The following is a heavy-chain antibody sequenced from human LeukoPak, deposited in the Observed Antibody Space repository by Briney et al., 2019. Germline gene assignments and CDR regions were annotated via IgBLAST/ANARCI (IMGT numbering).Heavy chain of an antibody. J-gene: IGHJ4*02. CDR1: GGSISTNICY. V-gene: IGHV4-39*01. Sequence: SETLSLTCTVSGGSISTNICYWGWIRQPPGKGLGWIGNIYDSETTYYNPSLKSRVAISVDTSNNQFSLKLSSVTAADTAVYYCARLYLSSSWSYYFDYWGRGTLVTVSS. CDR3: ARLYLSSSWSYYFDY. CDR2: IYDSETT. D-gene: IGHD6-13*01.